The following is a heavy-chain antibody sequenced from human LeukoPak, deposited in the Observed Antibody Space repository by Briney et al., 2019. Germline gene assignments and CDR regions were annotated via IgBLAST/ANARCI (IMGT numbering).Heavy chain of an antibody. CDR3: ASFPNYGSGSYYTHDY. V-gene: IGHV1-2*06. J-gene: IGHJ4*02. Sequence: ASVKVSCKASGYTFTSYYMHWVGQAPGQGLEWMGRINPNSGGTNYAQKFQGRVTMTRDTSISTAYMELSRLRSDDTAVYYCASFPNYGSGSYYTHDYWGQGTLVTVSS. D-gene: IGHD3-10*01. CDR1: GYTFTSYY. CDR2: INPNSGGT.